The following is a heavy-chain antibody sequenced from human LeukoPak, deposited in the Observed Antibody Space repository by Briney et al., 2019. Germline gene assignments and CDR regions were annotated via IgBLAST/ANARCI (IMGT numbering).Heavy chain of an antibody. CDR2: INPNSGGT. J-gene: IGHJ4*02. V-gene: IGHV1-2*06. CDR1: GYTFSGYY. Sequence: GASVKVSCKASGYTFSGYYMHWVRQAPGQGFEWMGQINPNSGGTDYAEKFQGRVTMTRDTSISTAYMELSRLRSDDTAVYHCARDGFDNWGQGTLVTVSS. CDR3: ARDGFDN.